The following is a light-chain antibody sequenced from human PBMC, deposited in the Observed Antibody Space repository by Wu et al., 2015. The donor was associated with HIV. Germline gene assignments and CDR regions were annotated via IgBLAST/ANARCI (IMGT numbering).Light chain of an antibody. CDR1: QNIYTS. CDR2: AAS. V-gene: IGKV1-39*01. J-gene: IGKJ1*01. CDR3: QQSYITPKT. Sequence: DIQMTQSPSSLSASVGDRVDITCRASQNIYTSLSWYQQKVGKAPKVLIYAASSLQRGIPSRFSGSGSGTDFTLTISSLQPEDFATYYCQQSYITPKTFGQGTKVEIK.